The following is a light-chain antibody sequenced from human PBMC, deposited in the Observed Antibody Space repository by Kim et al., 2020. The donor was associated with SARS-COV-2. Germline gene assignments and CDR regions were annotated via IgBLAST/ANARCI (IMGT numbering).Light chain of an antibody. V-gene: IGLV4-69*01. J-gene: IGLJ3*02. CDR2: LNSDGSH. CDR3: QTWGTGIQV. Sequence: QLVLTQSPSASASLGASVKLTCTLSSGHSSYAIAWHQQQPDKGPRYLMKLNSDGSHSKGDGIPDRFSGSSSGPERYLTISSLQSEDEADYYCQTWGTGIQVFGGGTQLTVL. CDR1: SGHSSYA.